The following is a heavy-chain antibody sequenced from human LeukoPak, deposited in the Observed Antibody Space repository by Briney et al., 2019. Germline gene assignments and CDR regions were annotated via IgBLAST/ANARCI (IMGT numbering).Heavy chain of an antibody. V-gene: IGHV1-69*04. CDR3: ASPPADYYDSRDYFGY. D-gene: IGHD3-22*01. CDR1: GGTFSSYV. CDR2: IIPILGIA. J-gene: IGHJ4*02. Sequence: GASVKVSCKASGGTFSSYVISWVRQAPGQGLEWMGRIIPILGIANYAQKFQGRVTTTADKSTSTAYMELSSLRSEDTAVYYCASPPADYYDSRDYFGYWGQGTLVTVSS.